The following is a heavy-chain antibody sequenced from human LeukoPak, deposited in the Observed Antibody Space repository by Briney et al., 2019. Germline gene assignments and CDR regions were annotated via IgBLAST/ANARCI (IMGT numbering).Heavy chain of an antibody. Sequence: PSETLSLTCTVSGGSISSGDYYWSWIRQPPGKGLEWIGYIYYSGSTYYNPSLKSRVTISVDTSKNQFSLKVSSVTAADTAVYYCARDLLNEGNHLDYWGQGTLVTVSS. CDR2: IYYSGST. D-gene: IGHD4-23*01. CDR1: GGSISSGDYY. CDR3: ARDLLNEGNHLDY. V-gene: IGHV4-30-4*01. J-gene: IGHJ4*02.